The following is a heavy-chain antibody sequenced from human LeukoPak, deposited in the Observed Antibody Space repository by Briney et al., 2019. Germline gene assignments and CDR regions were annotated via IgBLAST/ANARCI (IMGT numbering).Heavy chain of an antibody. CDR3: ARAPVAGTPTTFDY. V-gene: IGHV3-20*04. Sequence: GGSLRLSCAASGFTFDDYGMSWVRQAPGKGLEWVSGINWNGGSTGYADSVKGRFTISRDNAKDSLYLQMNSLRAEDTALYYCARAPVAGTPTTFDYWGQGTLVTVSS. D-gene: IGHD6-19*01. CDR2: INWNGGST. CDR1: GFTFDDYG. J-gene: IGHJ4*02.